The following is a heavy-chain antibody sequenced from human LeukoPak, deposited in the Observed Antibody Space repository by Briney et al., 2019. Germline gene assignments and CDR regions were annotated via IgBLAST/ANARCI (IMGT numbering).Heavy chain of an antibody. D-gene: IGHD1-26*01. CDR2: SNAGNVNT. CDR1: GHTFITYA. CDR3: ARGWEGYMDA. V-gene: IGHV1-3*02. Sequence: ASVKVSCKASGHTFITYAIHWVRQAPGQRLEWMGWSNAGNVNTKYSQEFQGRVTFTRDTSASTAYMELSSLRSEDTAVYDCARGWEGYMDAWGQGTTVTVSS. J-gene: IGHJ6*02.